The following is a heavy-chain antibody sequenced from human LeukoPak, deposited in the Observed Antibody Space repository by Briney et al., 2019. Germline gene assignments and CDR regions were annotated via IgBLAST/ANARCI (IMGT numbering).Heavy chain of an antibody. D-gene: IGHD1-7*01. V-gene: IGHV4-4*07. J-gene: IGHJ3*02. CDR3: ARLITGTTTAFDI. CDR2: VYTSGST. Sequence: SETLSLTCSVSGGSISGYYLTWIRQPAGKGLEWIGRVYTSGSTHYNPSLKTRLTMSVDTSKNQFSLKLSSVTAADTAVYYCARLITGTTTAFDIWGQGTMVTVSS. CDR1: GGSISGYY.